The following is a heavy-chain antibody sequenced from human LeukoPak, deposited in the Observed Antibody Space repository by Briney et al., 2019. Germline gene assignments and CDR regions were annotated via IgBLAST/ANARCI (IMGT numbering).Heavy chain of an antibody. Sequence: GESLKISCKGSGYSFTSYWIGWVRQMPGKGLEWMGIIYPGDSDTRYSPSFQGEVTISADKSISTAYLQWSSLKASDTAMYFYARTAKESSYCGGDCPYWYFDPGGRGTLVTVSS. V-gene: IGHV5-51*01. CDR1: GYSFTSYW. J-gene: IGHJ2*01. CDR2: IYPGDSDT. D-gene: IGHD2-21*02. CDR3: ARTAKESSYCGGDCPYWYFDP.